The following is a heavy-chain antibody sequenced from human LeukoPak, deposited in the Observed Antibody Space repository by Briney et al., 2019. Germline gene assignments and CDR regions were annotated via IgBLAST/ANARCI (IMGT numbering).Heavy chain of an antibody. J-gene: IGHJ4*02. CDR3: AKASAVRGVIPTYYFDY. Sequence: QAGGSLRLSCAASGFPFSGYAMNWVRQAPGKGLEWVSTISGSGGTTYYTGSVKGRFTISRDNSKNTLYVQMNSLRAEDTAVYYCAKASAVRGVIPTYYFDYWGQGALVTVSS. CDR1: GFPFSGYA. V-gene: IGHV3-23*01. D-gene: IGHD3-10*01. CDR2: ISGSGGTT.